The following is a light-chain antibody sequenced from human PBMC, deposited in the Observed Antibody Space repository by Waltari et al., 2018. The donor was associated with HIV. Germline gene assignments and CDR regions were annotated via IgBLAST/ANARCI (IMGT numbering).Light chain of an antibody. J-gene: IGLJ2*01. CDR1: SADIGRNT. CDR2: NTY. Sequence: QSALPQPPSASGTPGQTVTISCSGSSADIGRNTVNWYKQLPGTAPKLLIYNTYQRPSGVPDRVSASQSGTSASLAISGLQSEDEADYYCAAWDDSMEGHVFGGGTKLTIL. CDR3: AAWDDSMEGHV. V-gene: IGLV1-44*01.